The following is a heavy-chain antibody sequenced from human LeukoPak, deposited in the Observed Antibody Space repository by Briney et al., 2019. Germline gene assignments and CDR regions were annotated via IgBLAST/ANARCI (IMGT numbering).Heavy chain of an antibody. D-gene: IGHD3-3*01. Sequence: GGSLRLSCAASGFTFSSYWMSWVRQAPGKGLEWVANIKQDGSGKYYVDSVKGRFTISRDNAKNSLYLQMTSLRAEDTAVYYCARGITIFGVVSYFDYWGQGTLVTVSS. CDR3: ARGITIFGVVSYFDY. J-gene: IGHJ4*02. CDR2: IKQDGSGK. V-gene: IGHV3-7*01. CDR1: GFTFSSYW.